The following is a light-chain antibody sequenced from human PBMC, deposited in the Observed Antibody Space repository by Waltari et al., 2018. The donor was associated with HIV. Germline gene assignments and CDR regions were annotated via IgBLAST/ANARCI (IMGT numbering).Light chain of an antibody. Sequence: QAGLTQPPSLSVGLGQTATPTCTGDSNNVADQGVAWLQHHQGHPPKVLSHRNNNRASGVSEKFSAFRSGKTAFLTITGLRPEDEADYFCSAWDNTLNGWVFGGGTQLTVL. V-gene: IGLV10-54*04. CDR3: SAWDNTLNGWV. J-gene: IGLJ3*02. CDR2: RNN. CDR1: SNNVADQG.